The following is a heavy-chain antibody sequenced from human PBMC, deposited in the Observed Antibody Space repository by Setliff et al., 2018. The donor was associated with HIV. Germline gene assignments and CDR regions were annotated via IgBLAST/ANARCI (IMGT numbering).Heavy chain of an antibody. Sequence: SETLSLTSTVSDGSISGYYWSWIRQPPGKGLEWIGYIYTSGSTNYNPSLKNRVTISVDTSKNTFSLKLSSVAAADTAVYYCAICGGDCYSLDYWGQGTLVTVSS. J-gene: IGHJ4*02. CDR1: DGSISGYY. D-gene: IGHD2-21*02. CDR2: IYTSGST. CDR3: AICGGDCYSLDY. V-gene: IGHV4-4*08.